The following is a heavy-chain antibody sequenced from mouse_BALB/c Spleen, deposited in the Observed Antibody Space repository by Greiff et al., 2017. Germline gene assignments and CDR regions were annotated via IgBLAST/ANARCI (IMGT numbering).Heavy chain of an antibody. CDR2: ISSGGSYT. CDR1: GFTFSSYG. D-gene: IGHD1-2*01. CDR3: ARHNGYGDYAMDY. J-gene: IGHJ4*01. Sequence: EVQVVESGGDLVKPGGSLKLSCAASGFTFSSYGMSWVRQTPDKRLEWVATISSGGSYTYYPDSVKGRFTISRDNAKNTLYLQMSSLKSEDTAMYYCARHNGYGDYAMDYWGQGTSVTVSS. V-gene: IGHV5-6*01.